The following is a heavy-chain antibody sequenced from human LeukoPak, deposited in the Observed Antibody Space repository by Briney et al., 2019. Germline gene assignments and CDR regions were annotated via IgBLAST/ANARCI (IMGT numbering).Heavy chain of an antibody. CDR1: GYTFTSYG. CDR3: ARSYYYVPPRAPPGNAFDI. Sequence: VASVKVSCKASGYTFTSYGISWVRQAPGQGLEWMGWISAYNGNTNYAQKLQGRVTMTTDTSTSTAYTELRSLRSDDTAVYYCARSYYYVPPRAPPGNAFDIWGQGTMVTVSS. CDR2: ISAYNGNT. D-gene: IGHD3-10*02. V-gene: IGHV1-18*01. J-gene: IGHJ3*02.